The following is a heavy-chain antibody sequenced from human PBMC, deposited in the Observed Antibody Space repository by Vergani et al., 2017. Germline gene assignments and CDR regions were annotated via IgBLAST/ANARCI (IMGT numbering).Heavy chain of an antibody. Sequence: EGQLVESGGDWVQRGGSLRLSCAASGVISSSYWISWVRQAPGKGLEWLANVNQDGSEKYYVDSVRCRFTITRDNAKNSIYLQMNSLRAEDTAVYFCVRVPLIRRVSGDYGINNYHGMDVWGQGTTVIVSS. CDR3: VRVPLIRRVSGDYGINNYHGMDV. J-gene: IGHJ6*02. V-gene: IGHV3-7*01. CDR1: GVISSSYW. D-gene: IGHD4/OR15-4a*01. CDR2: VNQDGSEK.